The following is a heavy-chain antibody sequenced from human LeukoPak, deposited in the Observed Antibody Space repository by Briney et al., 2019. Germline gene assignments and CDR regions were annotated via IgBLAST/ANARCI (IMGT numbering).Heavy chain of an antibody. Sequence: GGSLRLSCAASGSTFSSYSMNWVRQAPGKGLEWVSSISSSSSYIYYADSVKGRFTISRDNAKNSLYLQMNSLRAEDTAVYYCAIKGWRDAFDIWGQGTMVTVSS. V-gene: IGHV3-21*01. J-gene: IGHJ3*02. CDR3: AIKGWRDAFDI. D-gene: IGHD6-19*01. CDR2: ISSSSSYI. CDR1: GSTFSSYS.